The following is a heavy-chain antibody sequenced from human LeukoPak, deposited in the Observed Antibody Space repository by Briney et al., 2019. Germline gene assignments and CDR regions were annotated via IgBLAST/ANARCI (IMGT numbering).Heavy chain of an antibody. Sequence: GGSLRLSCAASRFTVSSNYMSWVRQAPGKGLEWVSVIYSGGNTYYADSVKGRFTISRDNSKNTLYLQMNSLRAEDTAVYYCAKLIRSGHYRGDYFDYWGQGTLVTVSS. J-gene: IGHJ4*02. CDR3: AKLIRSGHYRGDYFDY. CDR1: RFTVSSNY. D-gene: IGHD2-15*01. V-gene: IGHV3-66*04. CDR2: IYSGGNT.